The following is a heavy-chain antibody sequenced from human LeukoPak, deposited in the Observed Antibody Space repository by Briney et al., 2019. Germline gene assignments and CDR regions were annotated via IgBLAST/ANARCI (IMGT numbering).Heavy chain of an antibody. J-gene: IGHJ3*02. D-gene: IGHD4-23*01. CDR3: ARLLPGGGKAFDI. V-gene: IGHV1-69*13. CDR2: IIPIFGTA. Sequence: ASVKVSCXASGGTFSSYAISWVRQARGQGLEWMGGIIPIFGTANYAQKFQGGVTITADESTSTAYMELSSLRSEDTAVYYFARLLPGGGKAFDIWGQGTMVTVSS. CDR1: GGTFSSYA.